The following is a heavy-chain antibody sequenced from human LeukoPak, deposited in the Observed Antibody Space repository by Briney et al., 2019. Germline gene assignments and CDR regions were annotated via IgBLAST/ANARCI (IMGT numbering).Heavy chain of an antibody. V-gene: IGHV3-48*01. CDR3: ARDPFPAIKNYHYYAMDV. Sequence: GGSLRLSCAASGFTFSSYSMNWVRQAPGKGLEWVSYISSSSSTIYYADSMKGRFSISRDNAKNSLFLQMNSLRAEDTAVYFCARDPFPAIKNYHYYAMDVWGQGTTVTVSS. D-gene: IGHD2-2*01. CDR1: GFTFSSYS. J-gene: IGHJ6*02. CDR2: ISSSSSTI.